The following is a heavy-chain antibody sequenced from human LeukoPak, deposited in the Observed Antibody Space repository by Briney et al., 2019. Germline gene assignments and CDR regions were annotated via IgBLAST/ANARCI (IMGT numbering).Heavy chain of an antibody. J-gene: IGHJ6*02. CDR2: IYYSGST. CDR1: GGSISSYY. CDR3: ARDHSSQPYYYYYGMDV. Sequence: PSETLSLTCTVSGGSISSYYWSWIRQPPGKGLEWIGYIYYSGSTNCNPSLKSRVTISVDTSKNQFSLKLSSVTAADTAVYYCARDHSSQPYYYYYGMDVWGQGTTVTVSS. D-gene: IGHD6-13*01. V-gene: IGHV4-59*01.